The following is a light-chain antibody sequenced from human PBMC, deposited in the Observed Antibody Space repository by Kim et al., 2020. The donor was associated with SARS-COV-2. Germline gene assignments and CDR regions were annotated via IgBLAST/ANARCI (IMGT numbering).Light chain of an antibody. CDR1: SSDVRGDNY. J-gene: IGLJ1*01. V-gene: IGLV2-8*01. CDR2: EVN. Sequence: QSALTQPPSASGSPGQSVTISCTGTSSDVRGDNYVSWYQQHPGKAPKLMVYEVNKRPSGVPDRFSGSKSGNTVSLTVSGLQAEDEADYYCSSYEGSTRYVFGTGTKVTVL. CDR3: SSYEGSTRYV.